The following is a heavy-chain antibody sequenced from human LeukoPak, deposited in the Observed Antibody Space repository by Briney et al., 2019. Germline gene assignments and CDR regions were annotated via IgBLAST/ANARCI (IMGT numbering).Heavy chain of an antibody. D-gene: IGHD3-22*01. V-gene: IGHV3-23*01. Sequence: GGSLRLSCAASGFTVSSNYMSWVRQAPGKGLEWVSAISGSGGSTYYADSVKGRFTISRDNSKNTLYLQMNSLRAEDTAVYYCAKDAGTYYYDSSGYFDYWGQGTLVTVSS. J-gene: IGHJ4*02. CDR2: ISGSGGST. CDR3: AKDAGTYYYDSSGYFDY. CDR1: GFTVSSNY.